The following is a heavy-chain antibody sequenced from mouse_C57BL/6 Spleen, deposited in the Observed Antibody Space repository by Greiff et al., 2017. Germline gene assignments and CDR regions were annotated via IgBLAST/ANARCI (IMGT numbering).Heavy chain of an antibody. CDR3: ARGIYYDYDEAWFAY. CDR2: ISDGGSYT. J-gene: IGHJ3*01. V-gene: IGHV5-4*03. CDR1: GFTFSSYA. D-gene: IGHD2-4*01. Sequence: EVMLVESGGGLVKPGGSLKLSCAASGFTFSSYAMSWVRQTPEKRLEWVATISDGGSYTYYPDNVKGRFTISRDNAKNNLYLQMSHLKSEDTAMYYCARGIYYDYDEAWFAYWGQGTLVTVSA.